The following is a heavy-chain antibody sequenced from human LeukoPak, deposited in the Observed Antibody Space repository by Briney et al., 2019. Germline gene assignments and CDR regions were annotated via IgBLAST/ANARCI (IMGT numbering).Heavy chain of an antibody. V-gene: IGHV1-69*05. J-gene: IGHJ5*02. CDR1: GGTFSSYA. CDR3: AGSPDYGDYDVWFDP. Sequence: SVKVSCKASGGTFSSYAISWVRQAPGQGLEWMGGIIPIFGTANYAQKFQGRVTITTDESTSTAYMELSSLRSEDTAVYYCAGSPDYGDYDVWFDPWGQGTLVTVSS. D-gene: IGHD4-17*01. CDR2: IIPIFGTA.